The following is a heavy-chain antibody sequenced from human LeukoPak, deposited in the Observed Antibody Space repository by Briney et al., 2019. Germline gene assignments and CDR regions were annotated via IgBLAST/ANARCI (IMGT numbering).Heavy chain of an antibody. J-gene: IGHJ4*02. Sequence: ASVKVSCKASGYTFTSYAMQWVRQAPGQRLEWMGWINAGNGNTKYSQKFQGRVTITRDTSASTAYMELSSLRSEDTALYYCATHRVAGSYYFDYWGQGTLVTVSS. D-gene: IGHD6-19*01. V-gene: IGHV1-3*01. CDR2: INAGNGNT. CDR1: GYTFTSYA. CDR3: ATHRVAGSYYFDY.